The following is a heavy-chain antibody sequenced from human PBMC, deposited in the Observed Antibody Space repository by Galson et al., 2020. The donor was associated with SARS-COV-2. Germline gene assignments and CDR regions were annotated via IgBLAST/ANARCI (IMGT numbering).Heavy chain of an antibody. Sequence: GESLKISCAASGFTFSSYSMIWVRQAPGKGLEWLSYIGSSSSTIYYADSVKGRFTISRDNAKKSLYLQMHSLRDEDTAVYYCVREGYDLEFYAIDVWGQGTTVTVSS. CDR1: GFTFSSYS. D-gene: IGHD5-12*01. J-gene: IGHJ6*02. V-gene: IGHV3-48*02. CDR2: IGSSSSTI. CDR3: VREGYDLEFYAIDV.